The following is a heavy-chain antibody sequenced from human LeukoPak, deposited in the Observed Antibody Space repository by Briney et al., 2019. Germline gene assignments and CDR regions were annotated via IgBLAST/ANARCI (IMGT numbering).Heavy chain of an antibody. CDR1: GGSISRYY. Sequence: SETLSLTCTVSGGSISRYYWSWIRQPPGKGLEWIGYIYYSGSTNYNPSLKSRVSISVDTSKNQFSLKLSSVTAADTAVYYCARSVTISDPIDYSVDRGQGTLVTVSS. CDR3: ARSVTISDPIDYSVD. J-gene: IGHJ4*02. V-gene: IGHV4-59*01. D-gene: IGHD4-17*01. CDR2: IYYSGST.